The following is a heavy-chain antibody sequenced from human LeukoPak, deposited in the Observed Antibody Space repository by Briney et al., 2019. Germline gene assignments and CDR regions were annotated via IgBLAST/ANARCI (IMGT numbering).Heavy chain of an antibody. CDR1: GFTFSSYA. J-gene: IGHJ4*02. CDR2: ISYDGSNK. V-gene: IGHV3-30*04. Sequence: PGGSLRLSCAASGFTFSSYAMHWVRQAPGKGLEWVAVISYDGSNKYYADSVKGRFTISRDNSKNTLYLQMNSLRAEDTAVYYCARGRGGIAVAGTVDYWGQGTLVTVSS. CDR3: ARGRGGIAVAGTVDY. D-gene: IGHD6-19*01.